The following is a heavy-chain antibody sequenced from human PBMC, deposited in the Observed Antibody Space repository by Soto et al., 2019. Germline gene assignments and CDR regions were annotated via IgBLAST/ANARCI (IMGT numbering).Heavy chain of an antibody. V-gene: IGHV3-30*03. CDR3: ATIPLWVGELLGPYGMDV. D-gene: IGHD3-10*01. CDR1: GFTFSSYG. Sequence: QVQLVESGGGVVQPGRSLRLSCAASGFTFSSYGMHWVRQAPGKGLEWVAVISYDGSNKYYADSVKGRFTISRDNSKNTLYLQMNRLRAEDTAVYYCATIPLWVGELLGPYGMDVWGQGTTVTVSS. J-gene: IGHJ6*02. CDR2: ISYDGSNK.